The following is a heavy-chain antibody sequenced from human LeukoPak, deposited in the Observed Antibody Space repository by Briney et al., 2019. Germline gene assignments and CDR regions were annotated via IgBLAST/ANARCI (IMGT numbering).Heavy chain of an antibody. CDR1: GFTFRSYA. CDR3: ARESPACGEDCYFDY. V-gene: IGHV3-30-3*01. D-gene: IGHD2-21*02. CDR2: ISYDGTNK. J-gene: IGHJ4*02. Sequence: PGGSLRLPCAASGFTFRSYAMHWVRQAPGKGLEWVAGISYDGTNKYYADSVKGRFTISRDNSKNTLYLQMNSLRTDDMAVYYCARESPACGEDCYFDYWGQGTLATVSS.